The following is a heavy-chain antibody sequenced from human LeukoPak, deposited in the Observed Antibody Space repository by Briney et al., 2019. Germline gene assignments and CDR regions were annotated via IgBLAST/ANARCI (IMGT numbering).Heavy chain of an antibody. D-gene: IGHD1-1*01. Sequence: GESLRLSFAASGFTFNNYAMRWVRQAPGKGLELVSAISGSGGSTFYADSVKGRFTMSRDSSKNTLFLQVNSLRAEDTAVYYCAKETQLTVSALFDYWGQGTLVTVSS. CDR3: AKETQLTVSALFDY. CDR1: GFTFNNYA. V-gene: IGHV3-23*01. J-gene: IGHJ4*02. CDR2: ISGSGGST.